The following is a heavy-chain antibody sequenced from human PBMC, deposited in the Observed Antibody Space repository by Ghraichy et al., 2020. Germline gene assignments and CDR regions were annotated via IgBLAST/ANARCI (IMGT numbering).Heavy chain of an antibody. CDR1: GGSISSGSYY. CDR3: ARVEFGADH. CDR2: IYYSGYT. D-gene: IGHD3-10*01. J-gene: IGHJ4*01. V-gene: IGHV4-61*01. Sequence: SQTLSLTCTVSGGSISSGSYYWSWIRQSPGKGPEWIGYIYYSGYTKYNPSLKSRVTISVDTSNNQFSLKLTSVTAADTAVYYCARVEFGADHWGQGTLVTVSS.